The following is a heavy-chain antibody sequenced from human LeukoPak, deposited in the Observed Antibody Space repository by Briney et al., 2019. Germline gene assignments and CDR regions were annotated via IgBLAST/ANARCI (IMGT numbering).Heavy chain of an antibody. CDR1: GGSISSGGYY. J-gene: IGHJ4*02. CDR3: ARKVILTGDFDY. CDR2: IYYSGST. D-gene: IGHD3-9*01. Sequence: PSETLSLTCTVSGGSISSGGYYWSWIRQHPGKGLEWIGYIYYSGSTYYNPSLKSRVTISVDTSKNQFSLKLSSVTAADTAVYYCARKVILTGDFDYWGQGTLVTVSS. V-gene: IGHV4-31*03.